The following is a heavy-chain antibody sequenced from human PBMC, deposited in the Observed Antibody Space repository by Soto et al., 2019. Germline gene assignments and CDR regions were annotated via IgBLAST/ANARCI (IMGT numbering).Heavy chain of an antibody. J-gene: IGHJ4*02. Sequence: EVQLLESGGGLVQPGGSLRLSCAASGFTFSNYAMNWVRQAPGKGLEWVATISSSSCSTYYADSVKGRFTISKDKYKNFLYLQMNSLRGDDTAVYYCAKGGSERYSGQHSDYWCQGTLVTISS. CDR2: ISSSSCST. CDR1: GFTFSNYA. D-gene: IGHD5-12*01. CDR3: AKGGSERYSGQHSDY. V-gene: IGHV3-23*01.